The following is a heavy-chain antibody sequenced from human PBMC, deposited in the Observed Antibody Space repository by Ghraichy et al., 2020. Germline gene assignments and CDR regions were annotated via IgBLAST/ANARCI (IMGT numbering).Heavy chain of an antibody. CDR1: GGSISSSSYY. Sequence: SQTLSLTCTVSGGSISSSSYYWGWIRQPPGKGLEWIGSIYYSGSTYYNPSLKSRVTISVDTSKNQFSLKLSSVTAADTAVYYCGGGNSGWYPFGVDYGMDVWGQGTTVTVSS. V-gene: IGHV4-39*01. J-gene: IGHJ6*02. D-gene: IGHD6-19*01. CDR3: GGGNSGWYPFGVDYGMDV. CDR2: IYYSGST.